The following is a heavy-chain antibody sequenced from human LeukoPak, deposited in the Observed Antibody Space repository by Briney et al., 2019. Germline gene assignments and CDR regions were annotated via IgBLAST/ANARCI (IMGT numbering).Heavy chain of an antibody. CDR1: GFTFSSYA. D-gene: IGHD4-17*01. J-gene: IGHJ4*02. V-gene: IGHV3-23*01. Sequence: PGGSLRLSCAASGFTFSSYAMSWVRQAPGGGLEWVSAISGSGGSTYYADSVKGRLTISRDNSKNTLYLQMNSLRAEDTAVYYCAKGYLYGDYSDYWGQGTLVTVSS. CDR3: AKGYLYGDYSDY. CDR2: ISGSGGST.